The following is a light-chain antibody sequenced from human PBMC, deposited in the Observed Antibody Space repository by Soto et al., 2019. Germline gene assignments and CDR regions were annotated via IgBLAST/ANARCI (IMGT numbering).Light chain of an antibody. CDR1: QSVSSY. V-gene: IGKV3-11*01. J-gene: IGKJ1*01. CDR2: EAS. CDR3: QQRSDWPWT. Sequence: EIFLTQSPATLSLSPWEIATLSWRASQSVSSYLAWYQQKPGQAPRLLMYEASNRATGIPARFSGGGSGTDFTLTISSLEPEDFAVYYCQQRSDWPWTFGQGTKVDIK.